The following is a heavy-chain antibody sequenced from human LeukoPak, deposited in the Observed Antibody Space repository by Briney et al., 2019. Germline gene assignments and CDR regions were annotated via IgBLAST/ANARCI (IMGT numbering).Heavy chain of an antibody. Sequence: GGSLRLSCAASGLTFSKSALTWVRQAPGKGLEWVSVIYSGGSTYYADSVKGRFTISRDNSKNTLYLQMNSLRAEDTAVYYCAREGYDILTGYSDYWGQGTLVTVSS. J-gene: IGHJ4*02. D-gene: IGHD3-9*01. CDR3: AREGYDILTGYSDY. CDR1: GLTFSKSA. CDR2: IYSGGST. V-gene: IGHV3-53*01.